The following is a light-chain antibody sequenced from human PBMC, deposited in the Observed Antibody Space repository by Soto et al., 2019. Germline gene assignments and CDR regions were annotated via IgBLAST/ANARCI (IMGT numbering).Light chain of an antibody. CDR2: DAS. J-gene: IGKJ5*01. CDR3: QQYDNFPIT. CDR1: HDISNS. V-gene: IGKV1-33*01. Sequence: TQSLSSLSVSVEDRVTIACQASHDISNSLNWYQQKPGKAPKLLIYDASNLETGVPSRFSGSGSGTDFTFTISSLQPEDIATYYCQQYDNFPITFGQGTRLEIK.